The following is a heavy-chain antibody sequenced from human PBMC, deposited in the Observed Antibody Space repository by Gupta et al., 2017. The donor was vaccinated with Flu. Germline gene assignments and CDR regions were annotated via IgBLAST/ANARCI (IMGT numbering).Heavy chain of an antibody. CDR1: FSISDYA. Sequence: FSISDYAMSWVRQAPGKGLEWVSANDGSGDSTYYADSVRGRFAISRDNSKNILYLQMNSLGAEDTAVYYCAKVRGGRTWYASAFDYWGQGTPVTVSS. V-gene: IGHV3-23*01. CDR2: NDGSGDST. J-gene: IGHJ4*02. D-gene: IGHD2-15*01. CDR3: AKVRGGRTWYASAFDY.